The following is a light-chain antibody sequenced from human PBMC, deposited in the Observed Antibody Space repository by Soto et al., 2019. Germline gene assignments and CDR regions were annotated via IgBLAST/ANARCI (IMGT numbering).Light chain of an antibody. V-gene: IGKV2-30*01. CDR2: KVS. Sequence: DVVMTQSPLSLPVTLGQPASISCRSSQSLVYHDGNIYLNWLQQRPGQSPRRLIYKVSNRDSGVPDRFSGSGSDTDFTLKISSVEAEDVGVYYCMQGTQWPPAFGQGTTLEI. CDR1: QSLVYHDGNIY. CDR3: MQGTQWPPA. J-gene: IGKJ1*01.